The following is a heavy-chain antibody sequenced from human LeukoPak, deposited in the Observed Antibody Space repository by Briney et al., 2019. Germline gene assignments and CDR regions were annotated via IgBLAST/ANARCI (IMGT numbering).Heavy chain of an antibody. J-gene: IGHJ4*02. D-gene: IGHD2/OR15-2a*01. CDR3: ARHPSGNSNSWSDY. Sequence: GESLKISCKGSGYTFTNYWIAWVRQMPGKGLEWMGIIYPGDPDTRYRPSFHGQVTLSVDKSISTAYLQWSSLKASDAAMYYCARHPSGNSNSWSDYWGQGTLVTVSS. V-gene: IGHV5-51*01. CDR2: IYPGDPDT. CDR1: GYTFTNYW.